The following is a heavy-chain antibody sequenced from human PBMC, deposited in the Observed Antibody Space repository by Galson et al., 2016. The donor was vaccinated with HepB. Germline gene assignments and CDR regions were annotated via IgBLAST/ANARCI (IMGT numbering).Heavy chain of an antibody. Sequence: SETLSLTCVVSGDSISSSDWWSWVRQSPGKGLEWIGEIYRSGNTNYNPSLKSRVTMSIDKSKSQFSPSLSSVTDADTATYYCARVVVIPAAKGFDSWGQGTLVTVSP. V-gene: IGHV4/OR15-8*02. D-gene: IGHD2-2*01. CDR1: GDSISSSDW. CDR3: ARVVVIPAAKGFDS. J-gene: IGHJ4*02. CDR2: IYRSGNT.